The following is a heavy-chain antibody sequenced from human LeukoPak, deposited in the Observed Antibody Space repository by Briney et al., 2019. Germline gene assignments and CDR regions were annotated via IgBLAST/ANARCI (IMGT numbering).Heavy chain of an antibody. CDR3: AKDLNTIFGVVIIPVDAFDI. J-gene: IGHJ3*02. CDR2: IYSGGST. V-gene: IGHV3-23*03. CDR1: GFTFSSYA. D-gene: IGHD3-3*01. Sequence: GGSLRLSCAASGFTFSSYAMSWVRQAPGKGLEWVSVIYSGGSTYYADSVKGRFTISRDNSKNTLYLQMNSLRAEDTAVYYCAKDLNTIFGVVIIPVDAFDIWGQGTMVTVSS.